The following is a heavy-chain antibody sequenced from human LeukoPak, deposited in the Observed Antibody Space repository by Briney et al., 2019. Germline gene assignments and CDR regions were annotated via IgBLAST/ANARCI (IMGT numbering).Heavy chain of an antibody. J-gene: IGHJ4*02. CDR1: GFTFSSYA. Sequence: GGSLRLSCAGSGFTFSSYAMSWVRQAPGKGLEWDSAIGGGGGSTDYADSVKGRFTISRDNSKNTLYLQMNSLRDEDTAVYYCAKDVRGYSRPLDYWGQGTLVTVSS. V-gene: IGHV3-23*01. CDR3: AKDVRGYSRPLDY. CDR2: IGGGGGST. D-gene: IGHD3-10*02.